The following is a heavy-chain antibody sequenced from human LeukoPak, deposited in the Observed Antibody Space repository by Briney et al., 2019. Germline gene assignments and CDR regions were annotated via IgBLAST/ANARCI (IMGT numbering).Heavy chain of an antibody. Sequence: PGGSLRLSCAASGFTFSSYSMNWVRQAPGKGLEWVSSISSSSSYIYYADSVKGRFTISRDNAKNSLYLQMNSLRAEDTAVYYCARESMVRGGSYCMDVWGKGTTVTISS. CDR3: ARESMVRGGSYCMDV. D-gene: IGHD3-10*01. CDR1: GFTFSSYS. V-gene: IGHV3-21*01. CDR2: ISSSSSYI. J-gene: IGHJ6*03.